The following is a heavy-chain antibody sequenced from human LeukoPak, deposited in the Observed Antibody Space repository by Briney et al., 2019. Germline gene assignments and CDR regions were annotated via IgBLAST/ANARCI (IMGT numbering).Heavy chain of an antibody. D-gene: IGHD6-13*01. CDR1: GYSVTDYW. J-gene: IGHJ3*02. CDR2: IYPGDSDT. Sequence: GESLKISCKGSGYSVTDYWIGWVRQLPAKGVEWMGIIYPGDSDTRYSPSFQSQVTISADKSISNAYLQWSSLKASDTAMYYCARPAAAGSSFSAFDIWGQGTMVTVSS. V-gene: IGHV5-51*01. CDR3: ARPAAAGSSFSAFDI.